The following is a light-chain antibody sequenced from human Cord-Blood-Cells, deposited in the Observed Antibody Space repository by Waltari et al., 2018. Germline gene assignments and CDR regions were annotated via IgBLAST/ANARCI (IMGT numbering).Light chain of an antibody. CDR1: PSISSW. CDR3: EQYNSYSCT. Sequence: DIQMTQSPPTLSASVGARVPITCRASPSISSWLSWYPQTPWKAPRLQIYKASSLESGVPSRFSASGSGTEFTLTISSLQPDDLATYYCEQYNSYSCTCGQGTNLEIE. J-gene: IGKJ2*02. V-gene: IGKV1-5*03. CDR2: KAS.